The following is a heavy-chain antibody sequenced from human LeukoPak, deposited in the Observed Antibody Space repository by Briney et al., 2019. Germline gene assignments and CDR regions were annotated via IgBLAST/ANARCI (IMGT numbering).Heavy chain of an antibody. V-gene: IGHV6-1*01. J-gene: IGHJ5*02. CDR3: ARSHWNYDNWFDP. Sequence: SQTLSLTCAISGDSGSSNSASWNWIRQSPSRGLEWMGRMYYMSKWYNDYAVSVKSRITVNPETSKNQFSLQLKSVTPEDTAVYYCARSHWNYDNWFDPWGQGTLVTVSS. CDR1: GDSGSSNSAS. CDR2: MYYMSKWYN. D-gene: IGHD1-7*01.